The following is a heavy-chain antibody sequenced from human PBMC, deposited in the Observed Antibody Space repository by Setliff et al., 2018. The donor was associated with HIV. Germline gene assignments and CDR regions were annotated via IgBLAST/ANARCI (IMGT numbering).Heavy chain of an antibody. CDR1: GYSFTDYY. J-gene: IGHJ4*02. V-gene: IGHV1-2*04. D-gene: IGHD3-22*01. Sequence: GASVKVSCKASGYSFTDYYIHWVRQAPGQGLEWMGWINPKSDGTNYAQKFQGWITMTRDTSISTAYMELSRLRSDDTAVYYCARGMDYYDTSGYYQYYFDYWGQGTKVTVSS. CDR3: ARGMDYYDTSGYYQYYFDY. CDR2: INPKSDGT.